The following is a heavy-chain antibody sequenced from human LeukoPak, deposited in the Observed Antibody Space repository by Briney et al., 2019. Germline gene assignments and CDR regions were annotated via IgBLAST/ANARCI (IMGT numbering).Heavy chain of an antibody. J-gene: IGHJ3*02. CDR3: AREDTAMVGGAFDI. Sequence: PSETLSLTCTVSGGSISSYYWSWIRQPPGKGLEWNGYIYYSGSTNYNPSLKSRVTISVDTSKNQFSLKLSSVTAADTAVYYCAREDTAMVGGAFDIWGQGTMVTVSS. D-gene: IGHD5-18*01. CDR2: IYYSGST. V-gene: IGHV4-59*08. CDR1: GGSISSYY.